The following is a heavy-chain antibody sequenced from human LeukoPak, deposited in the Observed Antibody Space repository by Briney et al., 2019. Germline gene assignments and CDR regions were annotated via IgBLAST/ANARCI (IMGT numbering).Heavy chain of an antibody. D-gene: IGHD6-13*01. CDR3: AKAPLGVAAAGTNDGYFDY. CDR1: GFTFDNYA. V-gene: IGHV3-9*01. J-gene: IGHJ4*02. Sequence: GRSLRLSCAASGFTFDNYAMHWVRQAPGKGLEWVAGICWYGGNICYADSVKGRFTISRDNAKNSLYLQMNSLRAEDTALYYCAKAPLGVAAAGTNDGYFDYWGQGTLVTVSS. CDR2: ICWYGGNI.